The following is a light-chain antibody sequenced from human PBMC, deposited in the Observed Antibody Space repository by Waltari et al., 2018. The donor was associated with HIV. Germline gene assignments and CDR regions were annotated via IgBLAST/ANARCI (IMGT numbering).Light chain of an antibody. CDR1: ALTKQF. J-gene: IGLJ2*01. CDR3: QSADSSGTSVV. CDR2: KGT. V-gene: IGLV3-25*03. Sequence: SSELTQPPSVSVSPGQTARINCSGDALTKQFTSWYQQQPGQAPVVCIYKGTWSPSGISERFSGSTSGTTVTLTISGAQAEDEAEYYCQSADSSGTSVVFGGGTKLTVL.